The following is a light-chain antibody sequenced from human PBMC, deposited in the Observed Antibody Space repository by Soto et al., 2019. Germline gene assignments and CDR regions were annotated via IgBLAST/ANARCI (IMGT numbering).Light chain of an antibody. V-gene: IGLV2-14*01. CDR1: MRDVGAYNL. J-gene: IGLJ2*01. CDR2: EVR. CDR3: SSYTSKSSLI. Sequence: QSALTQPASLSGSPGQSITISCAGTMRDVGAYNLVSWYQQHPGRAPQLIIYEVRNRPSGISFRFSGSKSGNTASLTISGLQAEDEADYYCSSYTSKSSLILGGGTKVTVL.